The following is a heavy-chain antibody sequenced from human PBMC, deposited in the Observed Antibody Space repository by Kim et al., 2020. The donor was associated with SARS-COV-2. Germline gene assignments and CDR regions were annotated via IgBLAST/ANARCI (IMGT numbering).Heavy chain of an antibody. CDR1: GGSISSYY. CDR3: VRDHREWLQYTANWYFDL. D-gene: IGHD3-3*01. J-gene: IGHJ2*01. CDR2: IYYSGST. V-gene: IGHV4-59*01. Sequence: SETLSLTCTVSGGSISSYYWSWIRQPPGKGLEWIGYIYYSGSTNYNPYLKSRVPISVDTSKNQFSLKLSSVTAAETAVYYCVRDHREWLQYTANWYFDLWGRGTLVTVSS.